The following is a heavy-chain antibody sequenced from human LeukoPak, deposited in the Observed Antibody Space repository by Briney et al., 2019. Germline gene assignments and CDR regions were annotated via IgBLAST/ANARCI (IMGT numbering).Heavy chain of an antibody. V-gene: IGHV1-8*01. CDR1: GYTFTSND. J-gene: IGHJ4*02. CDR2: MNPNSGNT. CDR3: ARPKSKYDSSGYYPLDY. Sequence: ASVKVSCKASGYTFTSNDINWVRQATGQGLEWMGWMNPNSGNTGYAQKFQGRVTMTRNTAISTAYMELSSLTSEDTAVYYCARPKSKYDSSGYYPLDYWGQGTPVTVSS. D-gene: IGHD3-22*01.